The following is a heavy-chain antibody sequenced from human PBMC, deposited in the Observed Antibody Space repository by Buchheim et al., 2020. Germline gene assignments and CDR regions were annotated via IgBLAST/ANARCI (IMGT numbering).Heavy chain of an antibody. V-gene: IGHV3-7*01. Sequence: EVQLVESGGGLVQPGGSLRLSCAASGFTFSSYWMSWVRQAPGKGLEWVANIKQDGSEKYYVDSVKGRFTISRDNAKNSLYLKMNSLRAEDTAVYYCARRISRDFWSGYYWFDPWGQGTL. CDR2: IKQDGSEK. CDR1: GFTFSSYW. CDR3: ARRISRDFWSGYYWFDP. J-gene: IGHJ5*02. D-gene: IGHD3-3*01.